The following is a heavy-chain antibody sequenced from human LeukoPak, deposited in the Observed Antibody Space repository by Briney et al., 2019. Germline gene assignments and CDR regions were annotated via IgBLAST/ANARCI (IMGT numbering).Heavy chain of an antibody. V-gene: IGHV4-34*01. J-gene: IGHJ4*02. CDR3: ARRVTTRLPFRY. CDR1: GGSFSDYR. CDR2: INHSGST. D-gene: IGHD4-17*01. Sequence: PSETLSLTCAVYGGSFSDYRWSWIRQPPGKGLEWIGEINHSGSTNYNPSLKSRVTISVDTSKKQFSLKLTSVTAADTAVYYCARRVTTRLPFRYWGQGTLVTVSS.